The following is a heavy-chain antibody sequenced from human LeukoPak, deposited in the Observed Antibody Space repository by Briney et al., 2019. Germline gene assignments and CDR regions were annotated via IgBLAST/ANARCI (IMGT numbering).Heavy chain of an antibody. J-gene: IGHJ4*02. CDR1: GFTFSSYS. V-gene: IGHV3-21*01. D-gene: IGHD3-9*01. Sequence: PGGSLRLSCAASGFTFSSYSMNWVRQAPGKGLEWVSSISSSSSYIYYADSVKGRFTISRDNAKNSLYLQMNSLRAEDTAVYYCARDWETYYDILTGYRPFDYWGQGTLVTVSS. CDR2: ISSSSSYI. CDR3: ARDWETYYDILTGYRPFDY.